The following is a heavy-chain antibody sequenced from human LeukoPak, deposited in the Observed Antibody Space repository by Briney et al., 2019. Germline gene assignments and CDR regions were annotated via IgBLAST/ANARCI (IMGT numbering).Heavy chain of an antibody. J-gene: IGHJ6*02. V-gene: IGHV1-69*04. Sequence: ASVKVSCKASGGTFSSYAISWVRQAPGQGLEWMGRIIPILGIANYAQKFQGRVTITADKSTSTAYMELSSLRSEDTAVYYCARAPRGRTAMDHYYYYYGMDVWGQGTTVTVSS. CDR1: GGTFSSYA. D-gene: IGHD5-18*01. CDR2: IIPILGIA. CDR3: ARAPRGRTAMDHYYYYYGMDV.